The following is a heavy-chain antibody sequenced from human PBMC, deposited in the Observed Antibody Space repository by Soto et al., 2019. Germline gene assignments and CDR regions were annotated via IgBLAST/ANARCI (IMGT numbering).Heavy chain of an antibody. D-gene: IGHD2-2*01. CDR1: GGTFSSYA. Sequence: QVQLVQSGAEVKKPGSSVKVSCKASGGTFSSYAISWVRQAPGQGLEWMGGIIPIFGTSNYAQKFKGRVTITADESTSTAYMELSSLRSEDTAVYYCARGGMSSTSCFFDYWGQGTLVTVSS. CDR3: ARGGMSSTSCFFDY. CDR2: IIPIFGTS. J-gene: IGHJ4*02. V-gene: IGHV1-69*01.